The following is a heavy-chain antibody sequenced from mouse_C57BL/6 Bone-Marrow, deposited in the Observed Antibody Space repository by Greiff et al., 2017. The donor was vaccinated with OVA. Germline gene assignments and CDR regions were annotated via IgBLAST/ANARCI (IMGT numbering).Heavy chain of an antibody. J-gene: IGHJ2*01. CDR1: GYTFTSYW. V-gene: IGHV1-52*01. Sequence: VQLQQPGAELVRPGSSVKLSCKASGYTFTSYWMHWVKQRPIQGLEWIGNIDPSDSETHYNQKFKDKATLTVDKSSSTAYMQLSSLTSEDSAVFYCARSHGNYNFDYWGQGTTLTVSS. CDR2: IDPSDSET. CDR3: ARSHGNYNFDY. D-gene: IGHD2-1*01.